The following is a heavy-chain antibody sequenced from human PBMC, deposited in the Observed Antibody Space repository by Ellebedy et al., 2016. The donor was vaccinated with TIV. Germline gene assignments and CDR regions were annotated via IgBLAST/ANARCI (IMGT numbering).Heavy chain of an antibody. D-gene: IGHD2-21*01. CDR3: ARSGVDNWFDP. V-gene: IGHV3-33*08. CDR1: GFTFNKYG. J-gene: IGHJ5*02. CDR2: IWFDGSEI. Sequence: GESLKISCAASGFTFNKYGFHWVRQAPGKGLEWVTVIWFDGSEIYYADSVKGRFTISRDDSKNTLYLKMNSLRAEDTAVYYCARSGVDNWFDPWGQGTLVTVSS.